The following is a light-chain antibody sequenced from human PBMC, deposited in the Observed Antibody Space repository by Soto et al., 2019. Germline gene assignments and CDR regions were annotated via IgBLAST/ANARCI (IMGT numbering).Light chain of an antibody. J-gene: IGKJ3*01. Sequence: DIQMTQSPSSLSASVGDRVTITCQASQDISNYLNWYQQKPGKAPKLLIYDTSNLETGVPSRFSGSGSGTDFTFTINSLQPEDIATYYCQQYDTLRVTFGPGTKVDIK. CDR2: DTS. CDR3: QQYDTLRVT. V-gene: IGKV1-33*01. CDR1: QDISNY.